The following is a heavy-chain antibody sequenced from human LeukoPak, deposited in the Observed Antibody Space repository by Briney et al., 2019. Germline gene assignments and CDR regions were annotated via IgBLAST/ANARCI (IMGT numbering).Heavy chain of an antibody. CDR3: ARCISYYFDY. J-gene: IGHJ4*02. Sequence: SETLSLTCAVYGGSFSGYYWSWIRQSPGKGLEWIGEINFNGGTNYNPSLKSRVTISVDTSKNQFSLKLRSVTAADTAVYYCARCISYYFDYWGQGTLVTVSS. V-gene: IGHV4-34*01. CDR1: GGSFSGYY. CDR2: INFNGGT. D-gene: IGHD3-3*02.